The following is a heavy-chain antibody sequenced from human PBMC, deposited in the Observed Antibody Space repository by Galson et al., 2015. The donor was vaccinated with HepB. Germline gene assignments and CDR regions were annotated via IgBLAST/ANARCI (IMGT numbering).Heavy chain of an antibody. Sequence: SVKVSCKASGYTFTGYYMHWVRQAPGQGLEWMGRINPNSGGTNYAQKFQGRVTMTRDTSISTAYMELSRQRSDDTAVYYCARGVAIVVVPAANFDYWGQGTLVTVSS. CDR2: INPNSGGT. J-gene: IGHJ4*02. D-gene: IGHD2-2*01. V-gene: IGHV1-2*06. CDR1: GYTFTGYY. CDR3: ARGVAIVVVPAANFDY.